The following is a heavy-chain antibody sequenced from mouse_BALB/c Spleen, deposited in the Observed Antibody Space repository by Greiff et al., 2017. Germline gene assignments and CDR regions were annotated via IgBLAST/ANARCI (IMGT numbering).Heavy chain of an antibody. CDR1: GYTFTSYW. CDR2: IDPSDSYT. V-gene: IGHV1-59*01. CDR3: TRGWNYYGGHYYAMDY. Sequence: QVQLQQPGAELVRPGASVKLSCKASGYTFTSYWINWVKQRPGQGLEWIGVIDPSDSYTSYNQKFKGKATLTVDTSSSTAYMQLSSLTSEDSAVYYCTRGWNYYGGHYYAMDYWGQGTSVTVSS. D-gene: IGHD1-1*02. J-gene: IGHJ4*01.